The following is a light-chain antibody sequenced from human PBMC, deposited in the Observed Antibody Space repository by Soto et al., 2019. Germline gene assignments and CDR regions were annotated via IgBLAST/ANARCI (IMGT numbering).Light chain of an antibody. CDR1: QSLVHSDGNTY. CDR2: KVS. V-gene: IGKV2-30*02. Sequence: DVVMTQSPLSLPVTLGQPASISCRSSQSLVHSDGNTYLNWFQQRPGQSPRRLIYKVSNRDSGVPDRFSSSGSGTDFTLKISRVEAEDVGVYYCVQALQSPRTFGQGTKVEIK. CDR3: VQALQSPRT. J-gene: IGKJ1*01.